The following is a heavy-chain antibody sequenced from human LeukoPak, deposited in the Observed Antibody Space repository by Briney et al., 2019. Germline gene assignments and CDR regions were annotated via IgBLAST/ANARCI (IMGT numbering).Heavy chain of an antibody. J-gene: IGHJ5*02. Sequence: GASVKVSCKASGGTFSSYAISWVRQAPGQGLEWMGGIIPIFGTANYAQKFQGRVTITADESTSTAYMELRSLRSDDTAVYYCARDGWQQQVSVRWFDPWGQGTLVTVSS. CDR2: IIPIFGTA. D-gene: IGHD6-13*01. V-gene: IGHV1-69*01. CDR3: ARDGWQQQVSVRWFDP. CDR1: GGTFSSYA.